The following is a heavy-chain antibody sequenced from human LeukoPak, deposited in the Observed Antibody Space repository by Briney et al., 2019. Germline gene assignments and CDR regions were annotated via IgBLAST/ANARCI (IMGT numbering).Heavy chain of an antibody. V-gene: IGHV3-21*01. J-gene: IGHJ4*02. CDR1: GFTFSSYS. Sequence: KPGGSLRLSFAASGFTFSSYSMNWFRQAPGKGLGWVSSISSSSSYIYYADSVKGRFTISRDNAKNSLYLQMNSLRAEDTAVYYCARDLVYLVRPGWGQGTLVTVSS. D-gene: IGHD6-13*01. CDR2: ISSSSSYI. CDR3: ARDLVYLVRPG.